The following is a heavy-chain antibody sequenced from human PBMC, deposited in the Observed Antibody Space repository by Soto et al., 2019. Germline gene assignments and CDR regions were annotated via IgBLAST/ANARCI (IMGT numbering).Heavy chain of an antibody. D-gene: IGHD2-15*01. V-gene: IGHV3-53*01. J-gene: IGHJ3*02. Sequence: DVQVVESGGGLIQPGGSLRLSCAASGFTVNSKKYMTWVRQAPGKGLEWVSALYIADGTYYADSVKGRFTVSIDSSKNTVYLQMNNLSPEDTAVYYCATWLLREHAFDIWGLGTMVTVSS. CDR1: GFTVNSKKY. CDR2: LYIADGT. CDR3: ATWLLREHAFDI.